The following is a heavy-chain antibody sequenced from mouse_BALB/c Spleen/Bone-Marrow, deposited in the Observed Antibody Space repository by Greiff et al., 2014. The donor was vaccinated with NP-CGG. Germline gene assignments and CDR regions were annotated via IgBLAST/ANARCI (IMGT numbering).Heavy chain of an antibody. J-gene: IGHJ2*01. Sequence: VQLQQSGPELVKPGASMKISCKASGYSFTGYTMNWVKQIHGKNLEWIGLINPYNDNTNYNQKFKGKATLIVDKSSSTAYMELLSLTSEDSAVYYCARSGTAVGTYYFDYWGQGTTLTVSS. CDR2: INPYNDNT. D-gene: IGHD1-1*01. V-gene: IGHV1-37*01. CDR1: GYSFTGYT. CDR3: ARSGTAVGTYYFDY.